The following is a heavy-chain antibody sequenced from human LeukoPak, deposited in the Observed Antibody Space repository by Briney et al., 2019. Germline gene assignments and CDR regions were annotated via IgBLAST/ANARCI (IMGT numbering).Heavy chain of an antibody. CDR1: GYTFTSYA. CDR2: INAGNGNT. Sequence: ASVKVSCKASGYTFTSYAMDWVRQAPGQRLEWMGWINAGNGNTKYSQKFQGRVTITRDTSASTAYLELSSLRSEDTAVYYCARDLPRYCSSTSCQGNYWGQGTLVTVSS. J-gene: IGHJ4*02. D-gene: IGHD2-2*01. CDR3: ARDLPRYCSSTSCQGNY. V-gene: IGHV1-3*01.